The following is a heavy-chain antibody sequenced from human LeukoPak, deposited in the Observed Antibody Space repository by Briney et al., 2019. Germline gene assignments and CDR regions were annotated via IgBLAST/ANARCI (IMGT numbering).Heavy chain of an antibody. Sequence: SETLSLTCTVSGGSISSGDYYWSWIRQPPGEGLEWIGYIYYSGSTYYNPSLKSRVTISVDTSKNQFSLKLSSVTAADTAVYYCARVGSPTNYYDSSGYYQYSDYWGQGTLVTVSS. CDR2: IYYSGST. CDR1: GGSISSGDYY. D-gene: IGHD3-22*01. J-gene: IGHJ4*02. CDR3: ARVGSPTNYYDSSGYYQYSDY. V-gene: IGHV4-30-4*08.